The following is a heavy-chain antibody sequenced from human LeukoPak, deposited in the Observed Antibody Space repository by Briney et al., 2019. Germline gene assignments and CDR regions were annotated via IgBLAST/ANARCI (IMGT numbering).Heavy chain of an antibody. J-gene: IGHJ4*02. V-gene: IGHV3-15*07. CDR2: IKPKTDGETT. CDR3: ITPLPYSAQ. D-gene: IGHD2-21*01. Sequence: GGSLRLSCAASGFTFSNAYMNWVRQAPGKGLEWIGRIKPKTDGETTEYAAPVKGRFSISRDDSKNMLYLQMNSLKTEDTAVYYCITPLPYSAQGGQGTLVTVSS. CDR1: GFTFSNAY.